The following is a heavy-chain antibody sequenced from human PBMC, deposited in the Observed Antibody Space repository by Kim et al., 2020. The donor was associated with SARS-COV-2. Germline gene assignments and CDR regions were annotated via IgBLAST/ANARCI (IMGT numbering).Heavy chain of an antibody. CDR3: AREDKDYYDSSGYYYSWFDP. CDR1: GGSFSGYY. Sequence: SETLSLTCAVYGGSFSGYYWSWIRQPPGKGLEWIGEINHSGSTNYNPSLKSRVTISVDTSKNQFSLKLSSVTAADTAVYYCAREDKDYYDSSGYYYSWFDPWGQGTLVTVSS. J-gene: IGHJ5*02. V-gene: IGHV4-34*01. D-gene: IGHD3-22*01. CDR2: INHSGST.